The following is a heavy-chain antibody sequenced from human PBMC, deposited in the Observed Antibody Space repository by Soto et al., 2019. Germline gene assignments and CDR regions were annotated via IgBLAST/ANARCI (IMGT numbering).Heavy chain of an antibody. CDR3: ARDLGGQIVDY. CDR2: ISGYNGNT. D-gene: IGHD1-26*01. V-gene: IGHV1-18*01. Sequence: ASVKVSCKASGYTFTIYGISWVLQAPGQGPEWMGWISGYNGNTKYAQKLQGRVTMTTDTSTSTAYMELRSLRSDDTAVYYCARDLGGQIVDYWGQGTLVTVSS. CDR1: GYTFTIYG. J-gene: IGHJ4*02.